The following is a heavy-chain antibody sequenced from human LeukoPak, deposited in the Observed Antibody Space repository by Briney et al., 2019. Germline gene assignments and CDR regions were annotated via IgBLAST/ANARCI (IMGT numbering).Heavy chain of an antibody. CDR3: ARLVYDILTGYPNFDY. V-gene: IGHV4-39*01. D-gene: IGHD3-9*01. J-gene: IGHJ4*02. CDR2: IYYSGST. CDR1: GGSISSSSYY. Sequence: SETLSLTCTVSGGSISSSSYYWGWIRQPPGKGLEWIGSIYYSGSTYYNPSLKSRVTISVDTSKNQFSLKLSSVTAADTAVYYCARLVYDILTGYPNFDYWGQGTLVTVSS.